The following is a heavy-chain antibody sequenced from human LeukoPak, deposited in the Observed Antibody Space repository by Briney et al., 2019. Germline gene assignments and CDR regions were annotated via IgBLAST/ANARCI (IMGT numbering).Heavy chain of an antibody. V-gene: IGHV3-53*01. Sequence: GGSLRLSCAASGSTVSSSYMYWVRQAPGKGLEWVSFFYRGDSTYYAESVRGRFTISRDNSKNTLYLLMNSLIPEDTAVYYCGREVVSSPSYFDSWGQGTLVTVSS. CDR2: FYRGDST. D-gene: IGHD2-15*01. CDR3: GREVVSSPSYFDS. CDR1: GSTVSSSY. J-gene: IGHJ4*02.